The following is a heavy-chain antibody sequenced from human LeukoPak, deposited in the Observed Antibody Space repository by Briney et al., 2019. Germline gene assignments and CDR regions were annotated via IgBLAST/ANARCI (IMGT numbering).Heavy chain of an antibody. Sequence: SVKVSCKASGFTFTSSAMQWVRQARGQRLEWIGWIVVGSGNTNYAQKFQERVTITRDMSTSTAYMELSSLRSEDTAVYYCAAGPITMVRGVIRYYYGMDVWGQGTTVTVSS. CDR1: GFTFTSSA. V-gene: IGHV1-58*02. CDR3: AAGPITMVRGVIRYYYGMDV. D-gene: IGHD3-10*01. J-gene: IGHJ6*02. CDR2: IVVGSGNT.